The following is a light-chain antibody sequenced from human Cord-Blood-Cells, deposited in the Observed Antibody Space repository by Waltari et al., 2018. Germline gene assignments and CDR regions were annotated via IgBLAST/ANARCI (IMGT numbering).Light chain of an antibody. CDR1: QSVSSSY. V-gene: IGKV3-20*01. CDR2: GAS. CDR3: QQYGSLYT. J-gene: IGKJ2*01. Sequence: EIVLTQSPGTLSLSPGERATLSCRASQSVSSSYLAWYQQKPGQAPRLLIYGASXXXXXXXXRFSGSGSGTDFTLTISRLEPEDFAVYYCQQYGSLYTFGQGTKLEIK.